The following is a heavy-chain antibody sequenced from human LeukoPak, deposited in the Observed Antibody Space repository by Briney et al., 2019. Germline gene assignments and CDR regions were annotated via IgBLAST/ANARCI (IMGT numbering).Heavy chain of an antibody. CDR3: ARERDIVVVTAMTYYFDY. V-gene: IGHV1-46*01. D-gene: IGHD2-21*02. Sequence: SVKVSCKASGYTFTSYYMLWVRQAPGQGLEWMGIINPSGGSTSYAQKFQGRVTMTRDMSTSTVYMELSSLRSEDTAVYYCARERDIVVVTAMTYYFDYWGQGTLVTVSS. CDR1: GYTFTSYY. J-gene: IGHJ4*02. CDR2: INPSGGST.